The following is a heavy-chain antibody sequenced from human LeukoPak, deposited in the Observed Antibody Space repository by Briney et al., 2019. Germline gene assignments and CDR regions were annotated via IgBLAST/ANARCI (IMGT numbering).Heavy chain of an antibody. Sequence: GGSPRLSCEASGFTFSTYPMHWVRQTPDKGLEWVAMISHHGSNEYYADSVKGRFTISRDNSKNTLYLQMNNPRVEDTAIYYRARVHDTTGYYHYFDSWGQGTLVTVSS. V-gene: IGHV3-30*14. CDR1: GFTFSTYP. CDR2: ISHHGSNE. CDR3: ARVHDTTGYYHYFDS. J-gene: IGHJ4*02. D-gene: IGHD3-9*01.